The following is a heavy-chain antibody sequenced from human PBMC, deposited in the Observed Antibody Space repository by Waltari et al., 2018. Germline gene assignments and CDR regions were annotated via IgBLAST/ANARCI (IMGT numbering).Heavy chain of an antibody. CDR1: GFTFSSSW. J-gene: IGHJ4*02. D-gene: IGHD1-7*01. V-gene: IGHV3-7*01. Sequence: EVQLVESGGGLVQPGGSLRLSCVASGFTFSSSWMSWVRQAPGKGLEWVANTNEDGTAKHYVVSVKGRFTISRDNAKNSLYLQMSDLRAEDTAVYYCARHWNWAWDYWGQGTLVTVSS. CDR3: ARHWNWAWDY. CDR2: TNEDGTAK.